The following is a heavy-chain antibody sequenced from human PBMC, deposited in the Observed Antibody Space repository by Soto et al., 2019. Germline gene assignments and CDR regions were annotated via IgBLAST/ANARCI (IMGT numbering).Heavy chain of an antibody. D-gene: IGHD6-19*01. CDR1: GGSISSGNYY. Sequence: SETLSLTCTVSGGSISSGNYYWGWVRQPPGKGLEWIGSVQYSGSTYYNPSLKSRVTISVDTSKSQFSLKLTSVIAADTAVYYCARRWAVAGYRHFDYWGQGTLVTVS. CDR3: ARRWAVAGYRHFDY. V-gene: IGHV4-39*07. J-gene: IGHJ4*02. CDR2: VQYSGST.